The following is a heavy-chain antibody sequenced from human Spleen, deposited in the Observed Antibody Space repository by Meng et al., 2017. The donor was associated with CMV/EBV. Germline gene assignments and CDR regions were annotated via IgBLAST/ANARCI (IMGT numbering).Heavy chain of an antibody. CDR2: IYHTGST. V-gene: IGHV4-61*01. CDR1: GDSVTSVTYY. Sequence: SETLSLTCTVSGDSVTSVTYYWNWIRQPPGKGLEWIGYIYHTGSTNYNPSLKSRVTISVDTSKNQFSLKLSSVTAADTAVYYCARGEEGYCSGGSCYAGWFDPWGQGTLVTVSS. J-gene: IGHJ5*02. D-gene: IGHD2-15*01. CDR3: ARGEEGYCSGGSCYAGWFDP.